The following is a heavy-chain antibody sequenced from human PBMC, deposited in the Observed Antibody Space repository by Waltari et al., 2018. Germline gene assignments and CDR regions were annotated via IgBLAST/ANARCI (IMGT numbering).Heavy chain of an antibody. V-gene: IGHV3-66*02. CDR3: ATARDEQTAMVYFDK. CDR1: GFSVSTTH. D-gene: IGHD5-18*01. CDR2: MYPAGSS. Sequence: EVILVESGGGLVHPGGSLRLSCAASGFSVSTTHMSWVRQAPGRGLEGVSIMYPAGSSYNADSVEGRFTMSRDISKNMVHLQMNRLRLEDSATYYCATARDEQTAMVYFDKWGQGTLVSVSS. J-gene: IGHJ4*02.